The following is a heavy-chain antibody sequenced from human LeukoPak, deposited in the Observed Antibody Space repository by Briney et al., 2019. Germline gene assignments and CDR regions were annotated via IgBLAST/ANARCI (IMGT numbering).Heavy chain of an antibody. J-gene: IGHJ6*03. CDR1: GFTFSSYW. Sequence: GGSLRLSCAASGFTFSSYWMHWVRQAPGKGLVWVSRINSDGSSTSYADSVKGRFTISRDNAKNTLYLQMNSLRAEDTAVYYCARAGPLRYFDWLPQAYYYYYMDVWGKGTTVTVSS. CDR2: INSDGSST. CDR3: ARAGPLRYFDWLPQAYYYYYMDV. D-gene: IGHD3-9*01. V-gene: IGHV3-74*01.